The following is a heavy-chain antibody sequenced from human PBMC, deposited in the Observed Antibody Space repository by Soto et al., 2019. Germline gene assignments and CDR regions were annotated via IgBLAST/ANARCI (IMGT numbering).Heavy chain of an antibody. J-gene: IGHJ6*02. Sequence: SETLSLTCAVYGGSFSGYYWNWIRQPPGKGLEWIGEINHSGSTNYNPSLKSRVTISVDTSKNQFSLKLSSVTAADTAVYYCARGPNYYGSGSYTRYYYYYGMDVWGQGTTVTVSS. CDR2: INHSGST. CDR3: ARGPNYYGSGSYTRYYYYYGMDV. CDR1: GGSFSGYY. V-gene: IGHV4-34*01. D-gene: IGHD3-10*01.